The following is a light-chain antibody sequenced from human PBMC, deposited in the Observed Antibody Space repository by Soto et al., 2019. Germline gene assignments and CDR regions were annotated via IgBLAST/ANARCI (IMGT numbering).Light chain of an antibody. J-gene: IGKJ2*03. V-gene: IGKV3-11*01. CDR1: QSVSTY. CDR2: DAS. Sequence: EIVLTQSPATLSLSPGETATLSCRASQSVSTYLAWYQQRPGQAPRVLIYDASNRATGIPARFSGSGSGTDFTLTISSLEPEDFAVYYCQQRSSGYSFGRGTKLEIK. CDR3: QQRSSGYS.